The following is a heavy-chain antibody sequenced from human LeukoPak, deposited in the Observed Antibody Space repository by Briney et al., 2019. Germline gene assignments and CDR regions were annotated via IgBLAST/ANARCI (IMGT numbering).Heavy chain of an antibody. V-gene: IGHV4-4*07. CDR3: ARGGEWEPFDY. J-gene: IGHJ4*02. CDR2: IYTSGST. D-gene: IGHD1-26*01. Sequence: SETLSLTCTVSGGSISSYYRSWIRQPAGKGLEWIGRIYTSGSTNYNPSLKSRVNMSVDTSKNQFSLKLSSVTAADTAVYYCARGGEWEPFDYWGQGTLVTVSS. CDR1: GGSISSYY.